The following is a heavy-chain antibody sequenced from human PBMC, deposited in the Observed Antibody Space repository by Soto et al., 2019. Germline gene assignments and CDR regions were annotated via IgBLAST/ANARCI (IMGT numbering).Heavy chain of an antibody. J-gene: IGHJ4*02. CDR1: GFTFSSYS. CDR3: ARDGLLWFGELSSDY. D-gene: IGHD3-10*01. Sequence: AGGSLRLSCAASGFTFSSYSMNWVRQAPGKGLEWVSSISSSSSYIYYADSVKGRFTISRDNAKNSLYLQMNSLRAEDTAVYYCARDGLLWFGELSSDYWGQGTLVTVSS. CDR2: ISSSSSYI. V-gene: IGHV3-21*01.